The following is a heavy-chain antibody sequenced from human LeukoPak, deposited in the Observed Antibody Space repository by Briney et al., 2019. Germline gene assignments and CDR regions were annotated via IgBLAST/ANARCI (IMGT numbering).Heavy chain of an antibody. CDR3: AKLGSGSYPEFDY. CDR1: GFTFDDYA. J-gene: IGHJ4*02. V-gene: IGHV3-9*01. D-gene: IGHD1-26*01. CDR2: IRWNSGSI. Sequence: GGPLRLSCAASGFTFDDYAMHWVRQAPGKGLEWVSGIRWNSGSIGYADSVKGRFTISRDNAKNSLYLQMNSLRAEDTALYYCAKLGSGSYPEFDYWGQGTLVTVSS.